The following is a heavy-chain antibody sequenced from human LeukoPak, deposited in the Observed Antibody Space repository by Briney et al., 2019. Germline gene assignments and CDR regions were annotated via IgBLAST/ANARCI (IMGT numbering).Heavy chain of an antibody. J-gene: IGHJ6*03. CDR3: ARQGGSSSGYYYYYMDV. CDR1: GGTFSSYA. V-gene: IGHV1-69*06. Sequence: GASVKVSCKASGGTFSSYAISWVRQAPGQGLEWMGGIIPIFGTANYAQKFQGRVTITADKSTSTAYMVLSSLRSEDAAVYYCARQGGSSSGYYYYYMDVWGKGTTVTVSS. D-gene: IGHD6-6*01. CDR2: IIPIFGTA.